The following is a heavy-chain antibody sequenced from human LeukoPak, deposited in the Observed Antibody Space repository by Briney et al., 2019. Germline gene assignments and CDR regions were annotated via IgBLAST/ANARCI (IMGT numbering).Heavy chain of an antibody. J-gene: IGHJ4*02. CDR3: AKDSTGSSGYSDY. CDR1: GFTFSSYG. D-gene: IGHD3-22*01. V-gene: IGHV3-30*18. Sequence: GGSLRLSCAASGFTFSSYGMHWVRQAPGKGLEGVAVISYDGSNKYYADSVKGRFTISRDNSKNTLYLQMNSLRAEDTAVYYCAKDSTGSSGYSDYWGQGTLVTVSS. CDR2: ISYDGSNK.